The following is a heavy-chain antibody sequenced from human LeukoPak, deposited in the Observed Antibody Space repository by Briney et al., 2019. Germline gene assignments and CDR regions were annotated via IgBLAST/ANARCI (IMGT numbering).Heavy chain of an antibody. CDR3: AKGGHYSFFDY. J-gene: IGHJ4*02. CDR1: GFTFNNYA. Sequence: GGSLRLSCAASGFTFNNYAMTWVRQAPGKGLEWVSTISDSVSGGSTYYADSVKGRFTISRDNSKNTLYLQMNSLRAEDTAVYYCAKGGHYSFFDYWGQGTLVTVSS. D-gene: IGHD4-11*01. V-gene: IGHV3-23*01. CDR2: ISDSVSGGST.